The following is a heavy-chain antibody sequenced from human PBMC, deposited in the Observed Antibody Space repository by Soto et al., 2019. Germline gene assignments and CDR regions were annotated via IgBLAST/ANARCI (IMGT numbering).Heavy chain of an antibody. CDR2: IIPIFGTA. D-gene: IGHD4-4*01. CDR1: GCTFSSYA. Sequence: SVKVSCKASGCTFSSYAISWVRQAPGQGLEWMGGIIPIFGTANYAQKFQGRVTITADESTSTAYMELSSLRSEDTAVYYCARGTTVPPAAYYYYGMDVWGQGTTVTVSS. CDR3: ARGTTVPPAAYYYYGMDV. J-gene: IGHJ6*02. V-gene: IGHV1-69*13.